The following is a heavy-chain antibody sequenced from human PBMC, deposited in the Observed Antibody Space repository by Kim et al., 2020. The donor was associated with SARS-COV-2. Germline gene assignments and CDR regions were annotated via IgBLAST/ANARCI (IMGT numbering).Heavy chain of an antibody. CDR3: ARRGGHCSSTSCQAWDFDP. V-gene: IGHV3-21*01. D-gene: IGHD2-2*01. CDR1: GFTFSSYS. CDR2: ISSSSSNI. J-gene: IGHJ2*01. Sequence: GGSLRLSCAASGFTFSSYSMNWVRQAPGKGLEWVSSISSSSSNIYYADSVKGRFTISRDNAKNSLYLQMNSLRAEDTAVYYCARRGGHCSSTSCQAWDFDPWGRDTLVSVSS.